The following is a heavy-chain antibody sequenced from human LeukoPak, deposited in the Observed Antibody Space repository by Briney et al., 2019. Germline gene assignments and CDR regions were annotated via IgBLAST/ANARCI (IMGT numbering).Heavy chain of an antibody. V-gene: IGHV4-4*07. CDR2: IYTSGST. CDR3: ARGHDTINFDY. Sequence: SETLSLTCTFSGGSISSYYWSWIRQPAGKGLEWIGRIYTSGSTNCNPSLKSRVTMSVDTSKNQFSLKLSSVTAADTAVYYCARGHDTINFDYWGQGTLVTVSS. J-gene: IGHJ4*02. CDR1: GGSISSYY. D-gene: IGHD5-24*01.